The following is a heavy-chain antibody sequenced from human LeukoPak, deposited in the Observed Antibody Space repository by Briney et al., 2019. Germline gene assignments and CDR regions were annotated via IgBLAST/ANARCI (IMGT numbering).Heavy chain of an antibody. CDR1: GYTFTSYG. D-gene: IGHD6-13*01. CDR3: ARGEGQQLVLWFDP. CDR2: ISAYNGNT. J-gene: IGHJ5*02. V-gene: IGHV1-18*01. Sequence: ASVKVSCKASGYTFTSYGISWVRQAPGQGLEWMGWISAYNGNTNYAQKLQGRVTMTTDTSTSTAYMELSSLRSEDTAVYYCARGEGQQLVLWFDPWGQGTLVTVSS.